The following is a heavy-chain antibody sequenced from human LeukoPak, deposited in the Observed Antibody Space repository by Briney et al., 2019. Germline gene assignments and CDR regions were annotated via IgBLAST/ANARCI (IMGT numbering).Heavy chain of an antibody. Sequence: PSQTLSLTCTVSGGSISSGDYYWSRIRQPPGKGLEWIGYIYYSGSTYYNPSLKSRVTISVDTSKNQFSLKLSSVTAADTAVYYCARGVVVVPAATNWFDPWGQGTLVTVSS. CDR2: IYYSGST. V-gene: IGHV4-30-4*08. CDR3: ARGVVVVPAATNWFDP. J-gene: IGHJ5*02. D-gene: IGHD2-2*01. CDR1: GGSISSGDYY.